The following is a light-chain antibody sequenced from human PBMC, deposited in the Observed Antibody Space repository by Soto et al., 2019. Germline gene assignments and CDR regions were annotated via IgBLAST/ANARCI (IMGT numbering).Light chain of an antibody. CDR3: QSFDSSLSGSVV. CDR2: DNT. J-gene: IGLJ2*01. Sequence: QSVLTQPPSVSGAPGQRVTISCTGSSSNFGAGYDIHWYQQLPGTAPKLLIYDNTNRPSGVPDRFSGSNSGTSASLASTGLQAEDEADYFCQSFDSSLSGSVVFGRGTKLTVL. V-gene: IGLV1-40*01. CDR1: SSNFGAGYD.